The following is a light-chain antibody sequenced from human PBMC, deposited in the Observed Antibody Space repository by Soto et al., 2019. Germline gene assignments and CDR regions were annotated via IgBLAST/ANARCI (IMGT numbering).Light chain of an antibody. V-gene: IGKV1-39*01. J-gene: IGKJ1*01. CDR1: QDVMTF. Sequence: DIQMAQSPSLLSASVGDSVTITCRASQDVMTFLNWYQYRPGSGPKLLVYAASTLHSGVPSRFSGSRPGTDFTLVISGLQPEDFATYYCQQSFMTPRTFGQGTKVEVK. CDR3: QQSFMTPRT. CDR2: AAS.